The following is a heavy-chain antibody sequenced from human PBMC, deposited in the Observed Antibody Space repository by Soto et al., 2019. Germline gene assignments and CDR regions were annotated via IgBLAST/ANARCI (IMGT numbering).Heavy chain of an antibody. CDR1: GGSISSSSYY. D-gene: IGHD6-19*01. CDR3: VGIAVADSRLGPFDY. V-gene: IGHV4-39*01. CDR2: IYYSGST. Sequence: QLQLQESGPGLVKPSETLSLTCTVSGGSISSSSYYWGWIRQPPGKGLEWIGSIYYSGSTYYNPSLKSRVTISVDTSKNQFSLKLSSVTAADTAVYYCVGIAVADSRLGPFDYWGQGTLVTVSS. J-gene: IGHJ4*02.